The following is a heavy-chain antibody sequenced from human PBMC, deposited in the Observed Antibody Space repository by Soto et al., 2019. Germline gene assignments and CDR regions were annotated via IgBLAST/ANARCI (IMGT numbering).Heavy chain of an antibody. Sequence: GSLRLSCAASGFTFSSYSMNWVRQAPGKGLEWVSSISSSSSYIYYADSVKGRFTISRDNAKNSLYLQMNSLRAEDTAVYYCARVAPDRNYYYGMDVWGQGTTVTVSS. CDR3: ARVAPDRNYYYGMDV. V-gene: IGHV3-21*01. CDR1: GFTFSSYS. CDR2: ISSSSSYI. J-gene: IGHJ6*02.